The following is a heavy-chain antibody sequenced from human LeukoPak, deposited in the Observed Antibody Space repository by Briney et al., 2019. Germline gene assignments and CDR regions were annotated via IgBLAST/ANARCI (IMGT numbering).Heavy chain of an antibody. D-gene: IGHD6-13*01. CDR1: GGSISSYY. Sequence: PSETLSLTCTVSGGSISSYYWSWIRQPPGKGLEWIGYIYYSGSTNYNPSLKSRVTISVDTSKNQFSLKLSSVTAADTAVYYCARGAGGEQQLVLYYYGMDVWGQGTTVTVSS. J-gene: IGHJ6*02. CDR2: IYYSGST. CDR3: ARGAGGEQQLVLYYYGMDV. V-gene: IGHV4-59*08.